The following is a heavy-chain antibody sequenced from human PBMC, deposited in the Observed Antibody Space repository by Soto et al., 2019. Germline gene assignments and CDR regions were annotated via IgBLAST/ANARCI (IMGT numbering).Heavy chain of an antibody. Sequence: PGESLKISCDGSGFSLNTYWIAWVRQMPWRGLEWMGAIFPGDSDTRYSPSFEGQVNISADRSSSTAFLHWNSLKVSDTAVYFCARQGLPYRSSGYYYRMDVWGRGTTVTVSS. V-gene: IGHV5-51*01. J-gene: IGHJ6*02. CDR2: IFPGDSDT. CDR3: ARQGLPYRSSGYYYRMDV. CDR1: GFSLNTYW. D-gene: IGHD6-19*01.